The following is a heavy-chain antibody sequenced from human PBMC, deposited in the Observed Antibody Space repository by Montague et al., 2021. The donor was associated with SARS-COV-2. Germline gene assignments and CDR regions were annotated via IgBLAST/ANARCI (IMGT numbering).Heavy chain of an antibody. J-gene: IGHJ4*02. CDR3: ARDLRWGYYDILTGYYRPLDY. CDR2: ISSSSSTI. D-gene: IGHD3-9*01. CDR1: GFTFSSYS. V-gene: IGHV3-48*04. Sequence: SLRLSCAASGFTFSSYSMNWVRQAPGKGLEWVSYISSSSSTIYYADSVKGRFAISRDNAKNSLYLQMNSLRAEDTAVYYCARDLRWGYYDILTGYYRPLDYWGQGTLVTVSS.